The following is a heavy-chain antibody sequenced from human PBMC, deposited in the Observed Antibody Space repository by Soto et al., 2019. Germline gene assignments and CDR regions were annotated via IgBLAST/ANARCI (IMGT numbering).Heavy chain of an antibody. D-gene: IGHD3-22*01. CDR2: IWFDGSKK. V-gene: IGHV3-33*01. J-gene: IGHJ5*02. CDR3: ARAHTMMILDRFDP. CDR1: GFKFINYA. Sequence: PWGSLRLSCAASGFKFINYAIHLCRHSPGKGLEWLAVIWFDGSKKYYADSVKGRFTISRDNSKHTVYLDMNSLTADDSGVFYCARAHTMMILDRFDPWGHGTLVTVSS.